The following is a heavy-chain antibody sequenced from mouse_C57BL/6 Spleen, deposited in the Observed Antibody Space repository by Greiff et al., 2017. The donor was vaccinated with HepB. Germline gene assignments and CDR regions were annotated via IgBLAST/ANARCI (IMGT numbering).Heavy chain of an antibody. V-gene: IGHV10-1*01. Sequence: EVQRVESGGGLVQPKGSLKLSCAASGFSFNTYAMNWVRQAPGKGLEWVARIRSKSNNYATYYADSVKDRFTISRDDSESMLYLQMNNLKTEDTAMYYCVRMGLRTYAMDYWGQGTSVTVSS. J-gene: IGHJ4*01. CDR2: IRSKSNNYAT. CDR3: VRMGLRTYAMDY. CDR1: GFSFNTYA.